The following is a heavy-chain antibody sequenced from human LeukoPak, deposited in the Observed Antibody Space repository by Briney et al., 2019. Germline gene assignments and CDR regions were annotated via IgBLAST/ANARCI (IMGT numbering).Heavy chain of an antibody. CDR3: ARDSTYYDILTGLSSRGGFDP. D-gene: IGHD3-9*01. CDR2: IYSGGST. V-gene: IGHV3-66*01. J-gene: IGHJ5*02. Sequence: GGSLRLSCAASGFTVSSNYMSWVRQAPGKGLEWVSVIYSGGSTYYADSVKGQFTISRDNSKNTLFLQVESLRVEDTAVYYCARDSTYYDILTGLSSRGGFDPWGQGTLVTVSS. CDR1: GFTVSSNY.